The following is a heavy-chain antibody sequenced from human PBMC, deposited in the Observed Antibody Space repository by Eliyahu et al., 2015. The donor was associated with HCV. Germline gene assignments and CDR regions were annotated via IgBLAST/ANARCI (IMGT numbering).Heavy chain of an antibody. CDR3: ARDVVRILGATNPQYHYGMDV. CDR2: INPKSGGT. Sequence: QVQLVQSGAEVKKPGASVKVSCKASGYTFTAYYXXWVGQAPGQGLEWMGWINPKSGGTNYAQKFQDGVTMTRDTSISTAYMEMSRLRSDDTAVYYCARDVVRILGATNPQYHYGMDVWGQGTTVTVSS. D-gene: IGHD1-26*01. V-gene: IGHV1-2*02. CDR1: GYTFTAYY. J-gene: IGHJ6*02.